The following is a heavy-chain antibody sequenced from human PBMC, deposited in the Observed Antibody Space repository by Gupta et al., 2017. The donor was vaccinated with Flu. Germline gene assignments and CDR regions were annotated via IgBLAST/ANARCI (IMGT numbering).Heavy chain of an antibody. CDR2: IYYSGST. D-gene: IGHD3-10*01. V-gene: IGHV4-39*01. CDR3: ARHLRRMVYYFDY. CDR1: GCSISSSSYS. Sequence: QLQLQESGPGLVKPSETLSLTCTVSGCSISSSSYSWGWIRQPPGKGLEWIGSIYYSGSTYYNPSLKSRVTISVDTSKNQFSLKLSSVTAADTAVYYCARHLRRMVYYFDYWGQGTLVTVSS. J-gene: IGHJ4*02.